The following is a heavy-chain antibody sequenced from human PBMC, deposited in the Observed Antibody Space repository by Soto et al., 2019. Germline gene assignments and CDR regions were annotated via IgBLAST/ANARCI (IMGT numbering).Heavy chain of an antibody. CDR3: ARDGYSYGMDY. Sequence: PSETLSLTCTVSGGSISSGDYYWSWIRQPPGKGLEWIGYIYYSGSTYYNPSLKSRVTISVDTSKDQFSLKLSSVTAADTAVYYCARDGYSYGMDYWGQGTLVTVSS. J-gene: IGHJ4*02. V-gene: IGHV4-30-4*01. CDR1: GGSISSGDYY. D-gene: IGHD5-18*01. CDR2: IYYSGST.